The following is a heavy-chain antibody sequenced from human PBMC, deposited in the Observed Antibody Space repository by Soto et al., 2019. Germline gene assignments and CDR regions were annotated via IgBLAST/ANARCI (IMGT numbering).Heavy chain of an antibody. J-gene: IGHJ6*02. CDR1: GFTFSNAW. D-gene: IGHD3-22*01. CDR2: IKSKTDGGTT. Sequence: EVQLVESGGGLVKPGGSLRLSCAASGFTFSNAWMNWVRQAPGKGLEWVGRIKSKTDGGTTDYAAPVKGRFTISRDXSXNXXYLQMNSLKTEDTAVYYCTTDRVRYYDSSGNGMDVWGQGTTVTVSS. V-gene: IGHV3-15*07. CDR3: TTDRVRYYDSSGNGMDV.